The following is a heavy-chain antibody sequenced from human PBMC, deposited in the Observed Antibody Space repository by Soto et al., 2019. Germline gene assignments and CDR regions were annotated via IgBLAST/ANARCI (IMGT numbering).Heavy chain of an antibody. CDR2: TYYRSQWHY. J-gene: IGHJ4*02. V-gene: IGHV6-1*01. D-gene: IGHD4-4*01. CDR3: VRLVGNSWLDH. CDR1: GDSVSSNSAV. Sequence: SQTLSLTCAISGDSVSSNSAVWNWIRQSPSRGLEWLGRTYYRSQWHYEYAVFVQSRISIDPDTSKNHFSLQLNSVTPGDTAVYYCVRLVGNSWLDHWGQGTLVTVPQ.